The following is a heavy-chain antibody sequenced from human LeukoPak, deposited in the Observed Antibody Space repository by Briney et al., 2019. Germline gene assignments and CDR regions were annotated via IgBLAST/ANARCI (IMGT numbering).Heavy chain of an antibody. CDR2: FDPEDGET. V-gene: IGHV1-24*01. J-gene: IGHJ4*02. Sequence: ASVKVSCKVSGYTLTELSMHWVRQAPGKGLEWMGGFDPEDGETIYAQKFQGRVTMTEDTSTDTAYMGLSSLRSEDTAVYYCATSCGGDCYYVYWGQGTLVTVSS. CDR3: ATSCGGDCYYVY. CDR1: GYTLTELS. D-gene: IGHD2-21*02.